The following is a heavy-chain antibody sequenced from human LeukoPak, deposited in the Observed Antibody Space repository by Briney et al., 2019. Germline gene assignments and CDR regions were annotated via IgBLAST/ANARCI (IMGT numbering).Heavy chain of an antibody. Sequence: ASVKVSCKASGYTFTSYGISWVRQAPGQGLEWMGWISAYNGNTNYAQKLQGRVTMTTDTSTSTAYMELRSLRSDDTAVYYCARDYESGYYDSSGYYDDYWGQGTLVTVPS. CDR3: ARDYESGYYDSSGYYDDY. CDR1: GYTFTSYG. J-gene: IGHJ4*02. V-gene: IGHV1-18*01. CDR2: ISAYNGNT. D-gene: IGHD3-22*01.